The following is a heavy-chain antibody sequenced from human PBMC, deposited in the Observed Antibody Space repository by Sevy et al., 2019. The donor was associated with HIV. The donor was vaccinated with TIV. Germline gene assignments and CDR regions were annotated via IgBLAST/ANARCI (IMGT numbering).Heavy chain of an antibody. CDR1: GFTFSSYG. D-gene: IGHD6-13*01. CDR2: IRYDGSNK. Sequence: GGSLRLSCAASGFTFSSYGMHWVRQAPGKGLEWVAFIRYDGSNKYYADSVKGRFTISRDNSKNTLYLQMNSLRAEDTAVYYCAKDRGSSWAYFDYWGQRTLVTVSS. CDR3: AKDRGSSWAYFDY. J-gene: IGHJ4*02. V-gene: IGHV3-30*02.